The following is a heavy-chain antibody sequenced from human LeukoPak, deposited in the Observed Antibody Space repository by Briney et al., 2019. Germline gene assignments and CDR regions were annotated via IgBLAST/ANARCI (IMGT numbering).Heavy chain of an antibody. CDR3: AKGPDYGDYVFADY. V-gene: IGHV3-9*01. CDR2: ISWNSGSI. Sequence: GRSLRLSCAASGFTFDDYAMHWVRQAPGKGLEWVSGISWNSGSIGYADPVKGRFTISRDNAKNSLYLQMNSLRAEDTALYYCAKGPDYGDYVFADYWGQGTLVTVSS. J-gene: IGHJ4*02. CDR1: GFTFDDYA. D-gene: IGHD4-17*01.